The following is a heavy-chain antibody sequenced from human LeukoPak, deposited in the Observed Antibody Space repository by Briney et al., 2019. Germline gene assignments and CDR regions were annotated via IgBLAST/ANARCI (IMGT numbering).Heavy chain of an antibody. CDR2: IYYSGST. J-gene: IGHJ4*02. CDR3: ARLDYYGSGIDY. CDR1: GGSISSYY. D-gene: IGHD3-10*01. V-gene: IGHV4-59*08. Sequence: SETLSLTCTVSGGSISSYYWSWIRQPPGKGLEWIGYIYYSGSTNYNPSLKSRVTISVDTSKNQFSLKLSSVAAADTAVYYCARLDYYGSGIDYWGQGTLVTVSS.